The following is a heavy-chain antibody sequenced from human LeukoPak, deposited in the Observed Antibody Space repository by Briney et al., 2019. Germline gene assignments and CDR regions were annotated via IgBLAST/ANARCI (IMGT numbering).Heavy chain of an antibody. CDR3: ARGHGLTIFGVVIIGRSGYYFDY. D-gene: IGHD3-3*01. CDR2: INHSGST. V-gene: IGHV4-34*01. Sequence: SETLSLTCAVYGGSLSGYYWSWIRQPPGKGLEWIGEINHSGSTNYNPSLKSRVTISVDTSKNQFSLKLSSVTAADTAVYYCARGHGLTIFGVVIIGRSGYYFDYWGQGTLVTVSS. J-gene: IGHJ4*02. CDR1: GGSLSGYY.